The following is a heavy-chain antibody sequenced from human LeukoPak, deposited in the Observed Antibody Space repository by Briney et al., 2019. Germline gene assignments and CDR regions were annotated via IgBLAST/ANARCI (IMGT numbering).Heavy chain of an antibody. CDR3: ARDGNYDFWSGYSARGYFDY. D-gene: IGHD3-3*01. CDR2: IWYDGSNK. V-gene: IGHV3-33*08. CDR1: GFTFSDYY. J-gene: IGHJ4*02. Sequence: GGSLRLSCAASGFTFSDYYMSWIRQAPGRGLEWVAVIWYDGSNKYYADSVKGRFTISRDNSKNTLYLQMNSLRAEDTAVYYCARDGNYDFWSGYSARGYFDYWGQGTLVTVSS.